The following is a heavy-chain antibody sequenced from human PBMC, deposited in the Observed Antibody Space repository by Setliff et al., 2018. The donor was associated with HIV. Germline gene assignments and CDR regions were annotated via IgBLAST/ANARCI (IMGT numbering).Heavy chain of an antibody. J-gene: IGHJ6*03. D-gene: IGHD3-3*01. Sequence: SETLSLTCTVSGGSISSGSYYWSWIRQPAGKGLEWIGHIYTSGSTNYNPSLKSRVTISVDTSKNQFSLKLSSVTAADTAVYYCARAAEPSTCYDFWSGPGAYYYYMDVWGKGTTVT. CDR1: GGSISSGSYY. CDR2: IYTSGST. CDR3: ARAAEPSTCYDFWSGPGAYYYYMDV. V-gene: IGHV4-61*09.